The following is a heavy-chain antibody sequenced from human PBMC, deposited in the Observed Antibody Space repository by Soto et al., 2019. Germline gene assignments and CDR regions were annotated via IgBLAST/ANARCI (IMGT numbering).Heavy chain of an antibody. CDR1: GFTFSSYA. V-gene: IGHV3-23*01. J-gene: IGHJ4*02. CDR2: ISGSGGST. D-gene: IGHD5-12*01. Sequence: GGSLRLSCAASGFTFSSYAMSWVRQAPGKELKWVSAISGSGGSTYYADSVKGRFTISRDNSKNTLYLQMNSLRAEDTAVYYCATYYVNIVATITRLPVDYWGQGTLVTVSS. CDR3: ATYYVNIVATITRLPVDY.